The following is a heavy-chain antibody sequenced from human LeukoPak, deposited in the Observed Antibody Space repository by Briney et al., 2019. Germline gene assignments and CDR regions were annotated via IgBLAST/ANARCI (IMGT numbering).Heavy chain of an antibody. CDR3: ARGFVGYYDSSGYYCMWY. D-gene: IGHD3-22*01. CDR2: ISYDGSNK. Sequence: PGRSLRLSCAASGFTFSSYAMHWVRQAPGKGLEWVAVISYDGSNKYYADSVEGRFTISRDNSKNTLYLQMNSLRAEDTAVYYCARGFVGYYDSSGYYCMWYWGQGTLVTVSS. J-gene: IGHJ4*02. V-gene: IGHV3-30-3*01. CDR1: GFTFSSYA.